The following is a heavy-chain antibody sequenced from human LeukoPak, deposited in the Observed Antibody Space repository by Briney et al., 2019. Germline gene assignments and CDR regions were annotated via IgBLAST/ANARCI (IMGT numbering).Heavy chain of an antibody. Sequence: ASVKVSCKASGYTFTGYYMHWVRQAPGQGLEWMGWINPNSGGTNYAQKFQGRVTMTRDTSISTAYMELSRLRSDDTAVYYCATSRQWLVGDDALDIWGQGTMVTVSS. J-gene: IGHJ3*02. D-gene: IGHD6-19*01. V-gene: IGHV1-2*02. CDR3: ATSRQWLVGDDALDI. CDR2: INPNSGGT. CDR1: GYTFTGYY.